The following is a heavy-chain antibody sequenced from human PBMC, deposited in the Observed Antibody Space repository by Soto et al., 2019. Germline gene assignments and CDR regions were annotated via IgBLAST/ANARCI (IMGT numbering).Heavy chain of an antibody. V-gene: IGHV1-8*01. CDR2: MNPNSGNT. CDR1: GYSLTRYD. D-gene: IGHD3-10*01. CDR3: ARAIRTLWFGELPNAFDI. Sequence: GASVKVSCAACGYSLTRYDINWVRQATGQGLEWMGWMNPNSGNTGYAQKFQGRVTMTRNTSISTAYMELSSLRSEDTAVYYCARAIRTLWFGELPNAFDIWGQGTMVTVSS. J-gene: IGHJ3*02.